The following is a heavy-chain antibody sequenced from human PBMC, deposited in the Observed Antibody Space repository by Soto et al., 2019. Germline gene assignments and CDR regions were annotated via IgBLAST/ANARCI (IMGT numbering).Heavy chain of an antibody. D-gene: IGHD2-2*01. CDR3: ARSDMSSTSCPDY. CDR1: RGAFSSYS. CDR2: IIPILGIA. V-gene: IGHV1-69*02. J-gene: IGHJ4*02. Sequence: PAEVSWKDSRGAFSSYSLCWVGQAHGQGLEWMGRIIPILGIANYAQKFQGRVTITADKSTSTAYMELSSLRSEDTAVYYCARSDMSSTSCPDYWGQGTLVTVSS.